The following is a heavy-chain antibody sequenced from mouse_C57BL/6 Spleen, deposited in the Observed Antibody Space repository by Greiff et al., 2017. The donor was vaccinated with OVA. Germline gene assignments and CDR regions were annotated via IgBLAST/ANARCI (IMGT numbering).Heavy chain of an antibody. J-gene: IGHJ1*03. V-gene: IGHV1-55*01. CDR2: IYPGSGST. CDR1: GYTFTSYW. D-gene: IGHD2-1*01. Sequence: VQLQQPGAELVKPGASVKMSCKASGYTFTSYWITWVKQRPGQGLEWIGDIYPGSGSTNYNEKFKSKATLTVDTSSSTAYMQLSSLTSEDSAVYYCATPGGNWKYFDVWGTGTTVTVSS. CDR3: ATPGGNWKYFDV.